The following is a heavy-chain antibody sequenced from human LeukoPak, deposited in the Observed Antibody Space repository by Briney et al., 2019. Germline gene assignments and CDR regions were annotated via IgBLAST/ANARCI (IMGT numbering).Heavy chain of an antibody. V-gene: IGHV3-23*01. J-gene: IGHJ4*02. CDR1: GFTFSSYA. D-gene: IGHD3-3*01. CDR2: ISGSDGST. Sequence: GGSLRLSCAASGFTFSSYAMSWVRQAPGKGLEWVSAISGSDGSTYYADSVKGRFTISRDNSKNTLYLQMNSLRAEDTAVYYCAKVSYYDFRRVPFDYWGQGTLVTVSS. CDR3: AKVSYYDFRRVPFDY.